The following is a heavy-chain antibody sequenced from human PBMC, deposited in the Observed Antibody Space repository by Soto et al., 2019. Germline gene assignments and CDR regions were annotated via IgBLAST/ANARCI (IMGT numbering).Heavy chain of an antibody. CDR3: ARDRGAAFYATPWFDP. V-gene: IGHV3-33*01. CDR2: IWYDGSNK. D-gene: IGHD2-8*01. Sequence: PGGSLRLSCAASGFTFSSYGMHWVRQAPGKGLERVAVIWYDGSNKYYADSVKGRFTISRDNSKNTLYLQMNSLRAEDTAVYYCARDRGAAFYATPWFDPWGQGTLVTVSS. J-gene: IGHJ5*02. CDR1: GFTFSSYG.